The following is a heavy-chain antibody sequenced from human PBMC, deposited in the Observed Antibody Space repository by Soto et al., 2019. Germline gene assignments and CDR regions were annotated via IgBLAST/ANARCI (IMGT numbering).Heavy chain of an antibody. CDR2: IIPIFGTA. V-gene: IGHV1-69*13. Sequence: SVKVSCKAPGGTFSSYAISWVRQAPGQGLEWMGGIIPIFGTANYAQKFQGRVTITADESTSTAYMELSSLRSEDTAVYYCARGPTMVRGVNDYYYGMDVWGQGTTVTVSS. CDR1: GGTFSSYA. J-gene: IGHJ6*02. CDR3: ARGPTMVRGVNDYYYGMDV. D-gene: IGHD3-10*01.